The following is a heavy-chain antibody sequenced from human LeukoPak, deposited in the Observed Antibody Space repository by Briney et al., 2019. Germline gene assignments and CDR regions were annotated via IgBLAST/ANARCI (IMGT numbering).Heavy chain of an antibody. V-gene: IGHV4-59*08. J-gene: IGHJ3*02. CDR3: ARLKARDAFDI. Sequence: PSETLSLTCTVSDGSFSSYSWNWIRQPPGRGLEWIGYIYYSGSTIYNPSPRSRVTISIDTSKNQFSLKLTSVTAADTAVYYCARLKARDAFDIWGQGTMVTVSS. CDR2: IYYSGST. CDR1: DGSFSSYS.